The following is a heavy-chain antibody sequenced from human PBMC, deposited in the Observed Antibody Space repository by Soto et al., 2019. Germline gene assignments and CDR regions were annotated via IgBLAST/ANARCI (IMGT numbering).Heavy chain of an antibody. J-gene: IGHJ4*02. V-gene: IGHV2-5*02. CDR1: GFSLSTSGVG. D-gene: IGHD3-3*01. CDR3: AHGWEWPLPRDY. CDR2: IYWDDDK. Sequence: SGPTLVNHTQTLTLTCTFSGFSLSTSGVGVGWIRQPPGKALEWLALIYWDDDKRYSPSLKSRLTITKDTSKNQLVLTMTTMDPGYKPTYYCAHGWEWPLPRDYWAQGTLVPVP.